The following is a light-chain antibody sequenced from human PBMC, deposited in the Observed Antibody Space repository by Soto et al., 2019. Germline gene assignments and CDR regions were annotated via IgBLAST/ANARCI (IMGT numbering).Light chain of an antibody. V-gene: IGKV3-11*01. CDR2: DAS. Sequence: TVLTQSPATLSLSPGESATLSCRASQSVSTYLAWYQQKPGQAPRLLIYDASNRVTGIPARFRGSGSGTDFTLTISSLEPDDFAVYYCQQRSNWQITFGQGRRLEIK. J-gene: IGKJ5*01. CDR3: QQRSNWQIT. CDR1: QSVSTY.